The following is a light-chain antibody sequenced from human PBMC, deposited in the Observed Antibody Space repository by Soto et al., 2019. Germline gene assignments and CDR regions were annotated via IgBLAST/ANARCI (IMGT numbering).Light chain of an antibody. J-gene: IGKJ4*01. CDR2: GIS. V-gene: IGKV3D-15*01. Sequence: EIVMTQSPATLSVSPGERATLSCRASQSLSSNLAWYQQKPGQAPRLLIYGISNRATGIPDRFSGSGSGTDFTLTISRLEPEDFVVYYCQQYNSWPLTFGGGTKVDI. CDR1: QSLSSN. CDR3: QQYNSWPLT.